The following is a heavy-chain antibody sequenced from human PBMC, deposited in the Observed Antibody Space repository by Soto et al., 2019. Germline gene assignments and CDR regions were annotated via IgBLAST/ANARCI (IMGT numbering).Heavy chain of an antibody. Sequence: QVLLVQSGAELKEPGSSVKVSCKASGVTFSSSAISWLRQAPGQGLEWMGGIIPIFGTPNYARKFQGRVTITADESTTTAYMELSSLRSEDTAFYHCAHKRLQSSPGAGGYYGMDVWGHGTAVTVSS. D-gene: IGHD3-16*01. J-gene: IGHJ6*02. V-gene: IGHV1-69*01. CDR2: IIPIFGTP. CDR3: AHKRLQSSPGAGGYYGMDV. CDR1: GVTFSSSA.